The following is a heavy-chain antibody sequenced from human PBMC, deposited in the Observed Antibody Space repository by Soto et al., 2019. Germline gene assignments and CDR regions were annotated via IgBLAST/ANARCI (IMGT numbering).Heavy chain of an antibody. CDR1: GGTFSSYA. Sequence: QVQLVQSGAEVKKPGSSVKVSCKASGGTFSSYAISWVRQAPGQGLEWMGGIIPIFGTANYAQKFQGRVTMTADQPPSTADMELSSLRSAATAGYYCARHPGGSGYYYGMDVWGQGTTVTVSS. CDR2: IIPIFGTA. V-gene: IGHV1-69*12. J-gene: IGHJ6*02. D-gene: IGHD2-15*01. CDR3: ARHPGGSGYYYGMDV.